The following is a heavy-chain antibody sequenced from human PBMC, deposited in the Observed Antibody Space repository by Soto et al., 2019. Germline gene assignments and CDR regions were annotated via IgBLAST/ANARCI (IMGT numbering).Heavy chain of an antibody. Sequence: VQLGECGGGVVQPGRSLRLSCAASGFTFSNYGMHWVRQAPGKGLEWVAVIWNDGDKKYYEDSVKGRFTISRDNSDNTLFLQMNSLTAEDSAVYYCVRGGKTAGAFDIWGQGTMVTVSS. CDR1: GFTFSNYG. J-gene: IGHJ3*02. CDR3: VRGGKTAGAFDI. D-gene: IGHD3-16*01. CDR2: IWNDGDKK. V-gene: IGHV3-33*01.